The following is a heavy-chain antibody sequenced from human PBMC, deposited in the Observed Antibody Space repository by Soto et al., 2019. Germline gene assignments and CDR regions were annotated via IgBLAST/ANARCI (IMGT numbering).Heavy chain of an antibody. Sequence: GGSLRLSCSASGFTFSSYAMHWVRQAPGKGLEYVSAISSNGGSTYYADSVKGRFTISRDNSKNTLYLQMSSLVAEDTAVYYCVKDLNWNYPGTYYYYGMDVWGQGTTVTVSS. CDR2: ISSNGGST. D-gene: IGHD1-7*01. CDR1: GFTFSSYA. CDR3: VKDLNWNYPGTYYYYGMDV. V-gene: IGHV3-64D*08. J-gene: IGHJ6*02.